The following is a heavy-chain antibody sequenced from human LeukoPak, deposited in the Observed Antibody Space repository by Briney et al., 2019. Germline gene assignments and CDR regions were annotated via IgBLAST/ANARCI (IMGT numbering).Heavy chain of an antibody. CDR1: GGSISSYY. CDR3: ARVSRIAVAGLFDY. D-gene: IGHD6-19*01. Sequence: SETLSLTCTVPGGSISSYYWSWIRQPPGKGLEWIGYIYYSGSTNYNPSLKSRVTISVDTSKNQFSLKLSSVTAADTAVYYCARVSRIAVAGLFDYWGQGTLVTVSS. V-gene: IGHV4-59*01. CDR2: IYYSGST. J-gene: IGHJ4*02.